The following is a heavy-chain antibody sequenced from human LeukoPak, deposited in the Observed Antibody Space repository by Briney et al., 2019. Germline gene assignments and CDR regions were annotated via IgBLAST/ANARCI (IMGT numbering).Heavy chain of an antibody. V-gene: IGHV4-39*01. J-gene: IGHJ6*03. CDR1: GGSISSSSYY. CDR3: ARLYYYYMDV. CDR2: IYYSGST. Sequence: SETLSLTCTVSGGSISSSSYYWRWIRQPPGKGLEWIGSIYYSGSTYYNPSLKSRVTISVDTSKNQFSLKLSSVTAADTAVYYCARLYYYYMDVWGKGTTVTVSS.